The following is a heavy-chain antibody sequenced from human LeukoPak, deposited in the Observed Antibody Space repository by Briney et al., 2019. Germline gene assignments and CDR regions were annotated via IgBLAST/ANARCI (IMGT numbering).Heavy chain of an antibody. V-gene: IGHV4-39*01. D-gene: IGHD2-2*01. CDR3: LENNRRSSTSPFTRFFPDAFDI. CDR2: IYYSGST. Sequence: SETLSLTCTVSGGSISSSSYYWGWIRQPPGKGLEWIGSIYYSGSTYYNPSLKSRVTISVDTSKNQFSLKLSSVTAADTAVYYCLENNRRSSTSPFTRFFPDAFDIWGQGTMVTVSS. J-gene: IGHJ3*02. CDR1: GGSISSSSYY.